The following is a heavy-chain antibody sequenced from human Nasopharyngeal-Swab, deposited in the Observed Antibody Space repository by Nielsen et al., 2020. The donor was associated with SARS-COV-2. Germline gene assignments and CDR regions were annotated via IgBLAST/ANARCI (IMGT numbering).Heavy chain of an antibody. V-gene: IGHV3-23*01. CDR1: GFTFSSYA. CDR3: ARDPGYCSGGSCYSGWFDP. Sequence: GESLKISCAASGFTFSSYAMSWVRQAPGKGLEWVSAISGSGGSTYYADSVKGRFTISRDNSKNTLYLQMNSLRAEDTAVYYCARDPGYCSGGSCYSGWFDPWGQGTLVTVSS. D-gene: IGHD2-15*01. J-gene: IGHJ5*02. CDR2: ISGSGGST.